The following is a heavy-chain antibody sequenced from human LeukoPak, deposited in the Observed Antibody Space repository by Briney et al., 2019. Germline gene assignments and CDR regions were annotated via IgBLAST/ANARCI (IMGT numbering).Heavy chain of an antibody. CDR2: NITNGGTT. D-gene: IGHD3-10*01. CDR3: VKGGGSGSLDYYFDY. J-gene: IGHJ4*02. Sequence: GGSLRLSCSVSGFTFSMYSMHWVRQAPGEGLEYVSSNITNGGTTYYADSVRGRFIISRDNFQSTLYLQVSSLRTEDTAVYYCVKGGGSGSLDYYFDYWGQGTLVTVYS. V-gene: IGHV3-64D*06. CDR1: GFTFSMYS.